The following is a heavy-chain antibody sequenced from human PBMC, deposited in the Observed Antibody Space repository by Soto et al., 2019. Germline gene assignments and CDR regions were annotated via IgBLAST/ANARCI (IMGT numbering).Heavy chain of an antibody. CDR2: ISRTSGVI. Sequence: GGSLRLSCAASGFTFDDYAMHWVRQAPGKGLEWVSGISRTSGVIGYADSVKGRFTISRDNAKNSLYLQMNSLRAEDTALYYCAKDAISVANSMDVWGQGTTVTVSS. D-gene: IGHD6-19*01. CDR3: AKDAISVANSMDV. J-gene: IGHJ6*02. V-gene: IGHV3-9*01. CDR1: GFTFDDYA.